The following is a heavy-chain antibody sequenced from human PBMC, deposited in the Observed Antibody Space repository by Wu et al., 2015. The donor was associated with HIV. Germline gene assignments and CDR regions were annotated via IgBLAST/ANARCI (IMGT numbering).Heavy chain of an antibody. V-gene: IGHV1-69*13. CDR1: GGTFSSYA. CDR2: IIPIFGTA. J-gene: IGHJ6*02. CDR3: ARGKNSPVRGVTRPSTSVNGLDYYYYGMDV. Sequence: QVQLVQSGAEVKKPGSSVKVSCKASGGTFSSYAISWVRQAPGQGLEWMGRIIPIFGTANYAQKFQGRVTITADESTSTAYMELSSLRSEDTAVYYCARGKNSPVRGVTRPSTSVNGLDYYYYGMDVWGQGTTVTVSS. D-gene: IGHD3-10*01.